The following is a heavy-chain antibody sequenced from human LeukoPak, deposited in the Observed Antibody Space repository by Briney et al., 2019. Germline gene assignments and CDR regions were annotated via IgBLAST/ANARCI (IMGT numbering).Heavy chain of an antibody. CDR1: GFTFSSYA. D-gene: IGHD3-22*01. CDR2: ISSSGGST. V-gene: IGHV3-23*01. J-gene: IGHJ4*02. Sequence: GGSLRLSCAASGFTFSSYAMSWVRQAPGRGLEWVSTISSSGGSTYYADSVKGRFTISRDNSKNTLYLQMNSLRAEDTAVYYCAKGYDSSGYLVWGQGTLVTVSS. CDR3: AKGYDSSGYLV.